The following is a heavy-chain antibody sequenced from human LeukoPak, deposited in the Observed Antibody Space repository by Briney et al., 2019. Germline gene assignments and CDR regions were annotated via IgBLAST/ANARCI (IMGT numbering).Heavy chain of an antibody. D-gene: IGHD6-13*01. J-gene: IGHJ4*02. CDR3: ARGGTIAAAGNA. Sequence: PGGSLRLSCAASGLTFSSYSMNWVRQAPGKGLEWVSSISSSSSYIYYADSVKGRFTISRDNAKNSLYLQMNSLRAEDTAVYYCARGGTIAAAGNAWGQGTLVTVSS. CDR1: GLTFSSYS. CDR2: ISSSSSYI. V-gene: IGHV3-21*01.